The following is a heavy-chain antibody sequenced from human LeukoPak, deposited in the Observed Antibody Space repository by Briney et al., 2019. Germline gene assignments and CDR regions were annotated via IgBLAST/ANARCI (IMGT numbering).Heavy chain of an antibody. V-gene: IGHV1-2*05. CDR3: ARDRPVGGRTLNTNDY. CDR1: GYTFTCYY. J-gene: IGHJ4*02. CDR2: INPNSGGT. D-gene: IGHD1-26*01. Sequence: ASVKVSCKASGYTFTCYYMHGVRQAPGQGLEWMGRINPNSGGTNYAQKCQGRVTMGRDTYVRKPYMELSRLRSDDTDVYYRARDRPVGGRTLNTNDYWGQGTLVSVSS.